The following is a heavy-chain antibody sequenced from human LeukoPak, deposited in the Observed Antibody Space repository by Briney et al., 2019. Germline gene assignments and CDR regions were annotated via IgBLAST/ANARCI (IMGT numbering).Heavy chain of an antibody. CDR2: ISSTSSNI. D-gene: IGHD4-17*01. J-gene: IGHJ4*02. CDR3: ARCTTGNTHYPIDY. CDR1: RFTFSNYA. V-gene: IGHV3-21*04. Sequence: PGGSLRLSCVASRFTFSNYAMNWVRQAPGKGLEWVSSISSTSSNIYYADSVKGRFTISRDNAKNSLYLQMNSLRAEDTAVYYCARCTTGNTHYPIDYWGQGTLVTVSS.